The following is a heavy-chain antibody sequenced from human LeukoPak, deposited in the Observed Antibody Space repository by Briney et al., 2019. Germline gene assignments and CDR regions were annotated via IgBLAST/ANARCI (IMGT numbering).Heavy chain of an antibody. Sequence: GGSLRLSCAASGFTFSSYAMHWVRQAPGKGLEYVSAISSNGGSTYYANSVKGRFTISRHNSKNTLYLQMGSLRAEDMAVYYCARSKGSSWSVYYYYYYMDVWGKGTTVTVSS. J-gene: IGHJ6*03. D-gene: IGHD6-13*01. CDR2: ISSNGGST. CDR1: GFTFSSYA. V-gene: IGHV3-64*01. CDR3: ARSKGSSWSVYYYYYYMDV.